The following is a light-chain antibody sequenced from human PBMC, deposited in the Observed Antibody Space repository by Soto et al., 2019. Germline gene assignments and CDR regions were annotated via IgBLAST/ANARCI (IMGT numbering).Light chain of an antibody. Sequence: EIELTQSPATLSLSPGERATLSCRASQSVSSYLAWYQQKPGQAPRLLIYDASNWATGIPARFSGSGSGTDFTLTISSLEPEDFAVYYCQQRSNWPWTFGQGTKVEIK. CDR2: DAS. CDR3: QQRSNWPWT. V-gene: IGKV3-11*01. CDR1: QSVSSY. J-gene: IGKJ1*01.